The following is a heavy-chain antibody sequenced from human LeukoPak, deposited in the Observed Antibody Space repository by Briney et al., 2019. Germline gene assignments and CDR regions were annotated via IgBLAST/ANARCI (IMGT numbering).Heavy chain of an antibody. V-gene: IGHV3-33*08. CDR1: GFTFSTYA. J-gene: IGHJ2*01. CDR3: ARDLAAGEHFYFDL. Sequence: GGSLRLSCAASGFTFSTYAMSWVRQAPGKGLEWVALIWYDGNNKYYADSVKGRFTVSRDNSKNTLYLQMNSLRAEDTAVYYCARDLAAGEHFYFDLWGRGALVTVSS. D-gene: IGHD7-27*01. CDR2: IWYDGNNK.